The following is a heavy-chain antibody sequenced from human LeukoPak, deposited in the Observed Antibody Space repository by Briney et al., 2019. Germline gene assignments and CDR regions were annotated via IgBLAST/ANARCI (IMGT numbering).Heavy chain of an antibody. CDR1: GFMFGSYA. CDR3: SKRVGGTPDN. V-gene: IGHV3-23*01. D-gene: IGHD1-14*01. CDR2: IAYDGNSR. Sequence: GGSLRLSCAASGFMFGSYAMAWVRQAPGKGLEWVSAIAYDGNSRDYAHSVRGRFTISRDNSKSTLYLDMNNLRAEDTALYYCSKRVGGTPDNWGLGTLVTVSS. J-gene: IGHJ4*02.